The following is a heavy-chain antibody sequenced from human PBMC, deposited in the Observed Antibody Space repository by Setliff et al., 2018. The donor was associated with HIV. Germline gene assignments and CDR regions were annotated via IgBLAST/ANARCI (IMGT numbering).Heavy chain of an antibody. J-gene: IGHJ3*01. Sequence: ASVKVSCKASGYTFTGYYMHWVRQAPGQGLEWLGWITAYSGVTNYAQSLQGRVTMTADTSTSTAYMDLKSLRSDDTAVYYCARGLPADGYAFDLWGQGTMVTVSS. CDR1: GYTFTGYY. CDR3: ARGLPADGYAFDL. V-gene: IGHV1-18*04. D-gene: IGHD6-13*01. CDR2: ITAYSGVT.